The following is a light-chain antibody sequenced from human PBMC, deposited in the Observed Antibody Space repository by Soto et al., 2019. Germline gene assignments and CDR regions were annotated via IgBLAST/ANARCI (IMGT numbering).Light chain of an antibody. CDR2: DVS. J-gene: IGLJ1*01. CDR3: SSYTSSSTRV. CDR1: SSDVGGYNY. Sequence: SAVTQPASVSGSPGQSITISCTGTSSDVGGYNYVSWYQQHPGKAPKLMIYDVSNRPSGVSNRFSGSKSGNTASLTISGLQAEDEADYYCSSYTSSSTRVFGTGTKVTVL. V-gene: IGLV2-14*01.